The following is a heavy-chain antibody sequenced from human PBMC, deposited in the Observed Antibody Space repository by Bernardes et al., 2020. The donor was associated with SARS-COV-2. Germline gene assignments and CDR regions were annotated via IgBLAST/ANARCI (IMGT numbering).Heavy chain of an antibody. CDR3: ARKIVVVVADPPVWYFDL. Sequence: ASVKVSCKASGHTLISSDIGWVRQAPGQGLEWLGWISAWNGNTNYAQKVQGRVTMTTDTSTNTAYLELRSLRSDDTALYYCARKIVVVVADPPVWYFDLWGRGTLVTVSS. V-gene: IGHV1-18*04. CDR1: GHTLISSD. J-gene: IGHJ2*01. D-gene: IGHD2-15*01. CDR2: ISAWNGNT.